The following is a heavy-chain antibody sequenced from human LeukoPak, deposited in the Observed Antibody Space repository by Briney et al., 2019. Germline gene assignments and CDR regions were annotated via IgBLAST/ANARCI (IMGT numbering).Heavy chain of an antibody. CDR2: ISWNSGST. CDR1: GFTFDDYA. J-gene: IGHJ5*02. V-gene: IGHV3-9*01. D-gene: IGHD2-2*01. CDR3: AKDGCSSTSCYAGSNNWFDP. Sequence: GGSLRLSCAASGFTFDDYAMHWVRQAPGKGLEWVSGISWNSGSTGYADSVKGRFTISRDNAKNSLYLQMNSLRAEDTALYYCAKDGCSSTSCYAGSNNWFDPWGQGTLVTVSS.